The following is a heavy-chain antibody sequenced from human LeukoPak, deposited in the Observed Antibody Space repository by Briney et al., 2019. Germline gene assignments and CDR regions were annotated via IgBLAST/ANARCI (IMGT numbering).Heavy chain of an antibody. CDR1: GFTFSSYG. CDR3: ANENSGGSRHLKYYYYGMDV. J-gene: IGHJ6*02. V-gene: IGHV3-33*06. CDR2: IWYDGSNK. D-gene: IGHD2-15*01. Sequence: GGSLRLSCAASGFTFSSYGMHWVRQAPGKGLEWVAVIWYDGSNKYYADSVKGRFTISRDNSKNTLYLQMNSLRAEDTAVYYCANENSGGSRHLKYYYYGMDVWGQGTTVTVSS.